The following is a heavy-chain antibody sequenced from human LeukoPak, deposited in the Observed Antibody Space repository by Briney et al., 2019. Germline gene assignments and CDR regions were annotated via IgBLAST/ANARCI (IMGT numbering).Heavy chain of an antibody. CDR3: ARGRGSSSWSLGNFDY. CDR1: GYTFTSYA. J-gene: IGHJ4*02. D-gene: IGHD6-13*01. Sequence: ASVKVSCKASGYTFTSYAMHWVRQAPGQRLEWMGWINAGNGNTKYSQKFQGRVTITRDTSASTAYMELSSLRSEDTAVYYCARGRGSSSWSLGNFDYWGQGTLVTVSS. V-gene: IGHV1-3*01. CDR2: INAGNGNT.